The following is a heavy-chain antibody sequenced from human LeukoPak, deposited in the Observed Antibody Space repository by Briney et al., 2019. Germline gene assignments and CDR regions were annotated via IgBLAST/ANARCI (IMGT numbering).Heavy chain of an antibody. CDR1: GDSTSSSSFF. D-gene: IGHD1-26*01. J-gene: IGHJ4*02. CDR3: ARDSDSGRYYKNYFDY. V-gene: IGHV4-39*07. CDR2: VYSSGST. Sequence: PSETLSLTCIVSGDSTSSSSFFWGWIRQPPGKGLEWIGSVYSSGSTYDNPSLKSRLTISLDTSKNQFSLKLTSVTAADTALYYCARDSDSGRYYKNYFDYWGQGTLVTVSS.